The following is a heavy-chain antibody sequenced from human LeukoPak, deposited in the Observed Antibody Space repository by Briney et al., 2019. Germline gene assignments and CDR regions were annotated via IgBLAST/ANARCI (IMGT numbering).Heavy chain of an antibody. CDR1: GFTFSSYW. V-gene: IGHV3-7*01. CDR3: ARGSSGRYFAFIDY. Sequence: RTGGSLRLSCAASGFTFSSYWMSWVRQAPGKGLEWVANIKQDGSEKYYVDSVKGRFTISRDNAKNSLYLQMNSLRVEDTAVYYCARGSSGRYFAFIDYWGQGTLVTVSS. J-gene: IGHJ4*02. CDR2: IKQDGSEK. D-gene: IGHD1-26*01.